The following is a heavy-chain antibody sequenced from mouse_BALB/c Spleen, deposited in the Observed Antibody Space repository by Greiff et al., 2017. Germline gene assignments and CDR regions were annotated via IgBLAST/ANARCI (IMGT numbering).Heavy chain of an antibody. J-gene: IGHJ1*01. D-gene: IGHD4-1*01. CDR2: IYHGDGDT. CDR3: ARRTGTLYVDV. CDR1: GYAFSSYW. V-gene: IGHV1-80*01. Sequence: VQLVESGAELVRPGSSVKISCKASGYAFSSYWMNWVKQRPGQGLEWIGQIYHGDGDTNYNGKFKGKATLTADKSSSTAYMQLSSLTSEDSAVYFCARRTGTLYVDVWGAGTTVTVSS.